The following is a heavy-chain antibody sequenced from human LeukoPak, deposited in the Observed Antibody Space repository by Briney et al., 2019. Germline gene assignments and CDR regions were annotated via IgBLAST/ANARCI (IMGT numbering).Heavy chain of an antibody. D-gene: IGHD3-10*01. V-gene: IGHV4-39*01. CDR1: GDFISSSRYY. CDR3: PRGATKAFDI. J-gene: IGHJ3*02. CDR2: FYYSGTI. Sequence: SETLSLTCRVSGDFISSSRYYWGWIRQPPGKGLERFGCFYYSGTIYYNPSLKSRVTISVDTSKTQFSLKLSSVTAADTAVYYCPRGATKAFDIWGQGTMVTVSS.